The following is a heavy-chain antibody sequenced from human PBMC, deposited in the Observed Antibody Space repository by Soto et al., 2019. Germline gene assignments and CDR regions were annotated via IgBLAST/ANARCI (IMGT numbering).Heavy chain of an antibody. CDR2: FYNGGTT. V-gene: IGHV4-59*01. J-gene: IGHJ4*02. CDR1: GGSISTYY. CDR3: ARDGSERPANY. D-gene: IGHD3-10*01. Sequence: SETLSLTCPFSGGSISTYYWIWIRQPPGKGLEWIGVFYNGGTTNYSPSLKSRVTISVDTSKNQFSLKLNSVTAADTAVYYCARDGSERPANYWGQGIQVTVS.